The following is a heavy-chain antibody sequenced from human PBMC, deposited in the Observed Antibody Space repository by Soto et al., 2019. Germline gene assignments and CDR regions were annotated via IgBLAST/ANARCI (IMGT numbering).Heavy chain of an antibody. CDR2: LYYRGRT. D-gene: IGHD4-4*01. Sequence: LSLTCTVSGGSISSGGYYWSWLRRHPGKGMEWIGYLYYRGRTHYDPSLKSRVTISVDTSKNQFSLKLSSVTAADTAGYYCARVRVTTLGENYYYYGIDVWGQGTTVTVAS. V-gene: IGHV4-31*03. CDR3: ARVRVTTLGENYYYYGIDV. CDR1: GGSISSGGYY. J-gene: IGHJ6*02.